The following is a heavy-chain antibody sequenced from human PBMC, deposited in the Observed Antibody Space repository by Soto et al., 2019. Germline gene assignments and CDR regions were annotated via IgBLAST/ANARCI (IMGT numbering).Heavy chain of an antibody. Sequence: GGSLRLSCAVSGFTVSTNYMGWVRQAPGKGLEWVSIIYYGGSTYYADSVKGRFTISRDNSKNTLYLQMNSLRAEDTAIYYCAKTQGYFDYWGQGTLVTVSS. CDR1: GFTVSTNY. J-gene: IGHJ4*02. CDR3: AKTQGYFDY. V-gene: IGHV3-53*01. CDR2: IYYGGST.